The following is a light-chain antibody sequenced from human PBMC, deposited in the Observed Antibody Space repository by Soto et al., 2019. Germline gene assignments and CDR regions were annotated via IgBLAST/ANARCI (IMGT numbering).Light chain of an antibody. J-gene: IGKJ4*01. CDR2: DAS. CDR1: QSVSSY. Sequence: EIMLTQSPATLSLSPGERATLSCRASQSVSSYLAWYHQKPGQAPRLLIYDASNRATGSPARFSGSGSGTDFTLTISSLEPEDFAVYYCQQRSNWPLTFGGGTKVDNK. CDR3: QQRSNWPLT. V-gene: IGKV3-11*01.